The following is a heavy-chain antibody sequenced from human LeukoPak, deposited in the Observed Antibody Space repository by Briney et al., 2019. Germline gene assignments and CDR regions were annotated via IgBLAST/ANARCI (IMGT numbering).Heavy chain of an antibody. Sequence: GGSLRLSCAASGFTFSSYGMHWVRQAPGKGLEWVAVISYDGSNKYYADSVKGRFTISRDNSKNTLYLQMNSLRAEDTAMYYCAKLAAARPFDYWGQGTLVTVSS. V-gene: IGHV3-30*18. CDR3: AKLAAARPFDY. D-gene: IGHD6-13*01. CDR2: ISYDGSNK. J-gene: IGHJ4*02. CDR1: GFTFSSYG.